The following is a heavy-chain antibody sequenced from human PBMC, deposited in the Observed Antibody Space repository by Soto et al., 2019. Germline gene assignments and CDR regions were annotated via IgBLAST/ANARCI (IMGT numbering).Heavy chain of an antibody. J-gene: IGHJ4*02. CDR1: GGSISSGDYY. V-gene: IGHV4-30-4*01. CDR3: ARAQGSGFLVS. Sequence: QVQLQESGPGLVKPSQTLSLTCTVSGGSISSGDYYWSWIRQPPGKGLEWIGYIYYSGSTYYNPSLKSRVPISVATSKHQFSLKLSSVTAADTAVYYCARAQGSGFLVSWGQGTLVTVSS. CDR2: IYYSGST. D-gene: IGHD3-10*01.